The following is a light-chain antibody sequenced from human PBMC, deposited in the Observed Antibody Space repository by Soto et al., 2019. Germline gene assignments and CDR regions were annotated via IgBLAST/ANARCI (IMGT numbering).Light chain of an antibody. CDR1: SSNIGSNY. Sequence: QSLLTQPPSASGTPGQRVTISCSGSSSNIGSNYVYWYQQLPGTAPKLLIYSNNQRPSGVPDRFSCSKSGTSSSLAISGLRSEDEADYYCAAWDDSLSGNYVFGTGTKLTVL. V-gene: IGLV1-47*02. J-gene: IGLJ1*01. CDR3: AAWDDSLSGNYV. CDR2: SNN.